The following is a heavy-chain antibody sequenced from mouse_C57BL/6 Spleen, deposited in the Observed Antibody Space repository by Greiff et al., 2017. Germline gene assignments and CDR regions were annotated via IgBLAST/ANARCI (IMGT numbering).Heavy chain of an antibody. CDR2: IYPSDSET. CDR3: ALITTVVADY. V-gene: IGHV1-61*01. CDR1: GYTFTSYW. J-gene: IGHJ2*01. D-gene: IGHD1-1*01. Sequence: VQLQQPGAELVRPGSSVKLSCKASGYTFTSYWMDWVKQRPGQGLEWIGNIYPSDSETPYNQKFKDKATLTVDKSSSTAYMQLSSLTSEDSAVYYCALITTVVADYWGQGTTLTVSS.